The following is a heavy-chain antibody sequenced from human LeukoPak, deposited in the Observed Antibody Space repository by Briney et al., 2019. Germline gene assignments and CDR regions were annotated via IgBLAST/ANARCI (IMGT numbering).Heavy chain of an antibody. J-gene: IGHJ4*02. Sequence: GASVKVSCKASGYTFTSYDINWVRQATGQGLEWMGWMNPNSGNTGYAQKFQGRVTMTRNTSISTAYMELSSLRSEDTAVYYCARVLGSSGYYGYWGQGTLVTVSS. CDR2: MNPNSGNT. CDR1: GYTFTSYD. D-gene: IGHD3-22*01. CDR3: ARVLGSSGYYGY. V-gene: IGHV1-8*01.